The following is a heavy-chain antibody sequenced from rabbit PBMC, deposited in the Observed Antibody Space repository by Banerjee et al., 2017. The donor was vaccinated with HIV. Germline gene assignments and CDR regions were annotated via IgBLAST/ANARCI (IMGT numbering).Heavy chain of an antibody. CDR2: IYAGSSGIT. Sequence: QEQLEESGGDLVKPEGSLTLTCTASGFSFSSSYYMCWVRQAPGKGLEWIACIYAGSSGITYYASWAKGRFTISKTSSTTVTLQMTSLTAADTATYFCARDLAGVIGWNFNLWGPGTLVTVS. D-gene: IGHD4-1*01. CDR3: ARDLAGVIGWNFNL. V-gene: IGHV1S45*01. J-gene: IGHJ4*01. CDR1: GFSFSSSYY.